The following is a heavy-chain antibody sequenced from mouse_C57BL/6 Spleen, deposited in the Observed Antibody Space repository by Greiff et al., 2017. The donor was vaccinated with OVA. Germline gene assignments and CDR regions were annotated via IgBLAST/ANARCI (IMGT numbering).Heavy chain of an antibody. CDR1: GYAFSSSW. D-gene: IGHD2-4*01. CDR3: ARGDDYGYFDY. Sequence: VKLMESGPELVKPGASVKISCKASGYAFSSSWMNWVKQRPGKGLEWIGRIYPGDGDTNYNGKFKGKATLTADKSSSTAYMQLSSLTSEDSAVYFCARGDDYGYFDYWGQGTTLTVSS. CDR2: IYPGDGDT. V-gene: IGHV1-82*01. J-gene: IGHJ2*01.